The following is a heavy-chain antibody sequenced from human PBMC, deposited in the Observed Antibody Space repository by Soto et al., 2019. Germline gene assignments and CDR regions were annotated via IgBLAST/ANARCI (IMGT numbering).Heavy chain of an antibody. D-gene: IGHD2-15*01. Sequence: GGALRLSCAASGFTFSSYSMNWVRQAPGKGLEWVSSISSSSSYIYYADSVKGRFTISRDNAKNSLYLQMNSLRAEDTAVYYCARARVVADTRYFDYWYQGTLVTVSS. CDR3: ARARVVADTRYFDY. J-gene: IGHJ4*02. CDR1: GFTFSSYS. CDR2: ISSSSSYI. V-gene: IGHV3-21*01.